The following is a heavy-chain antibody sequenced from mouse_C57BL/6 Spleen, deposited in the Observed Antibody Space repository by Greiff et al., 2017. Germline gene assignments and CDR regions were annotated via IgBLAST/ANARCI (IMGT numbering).Heavy chain of an antibody. Sequence: EVQLQQSGAELVRPGSSVKMSCKTSGYTFTSYGINWVKQRPGQGLEWIGYIYIGNGYTEYNEKFKGKATLTSETSSSTAYMQLSSLTSEDSAIYFCARSPYYYGSSPWYFDVWGTGTTVTVSS. V-gene: IGHV1-58*01. D-gene: IGHD1-1*01. CDR1: GYTFTSYG. CDR3: ARSPYYYGSSPWYFDV. J-gene: IGHJ1*03. CDR2: IYIGNGYT.